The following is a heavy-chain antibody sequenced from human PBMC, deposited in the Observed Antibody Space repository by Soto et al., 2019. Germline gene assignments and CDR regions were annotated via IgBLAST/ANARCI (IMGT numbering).Heavy chain of an antibody. Sequence: SETLSLTCTVSGGSISSSSYYWGWIHQPPGKGLEWIGSIYYSGSTYYNPSLKSRVTISVDTSKNQFSLKLSSVTAADTAVYYCARPVSFCSGGSCYKGYYYSYLDVWGKGTTVPVSS. V-gene: IGHV4-39*01. CDR3: ARPVSFCSGGSCYKGYYYSYLDV. CDR2: IYYSGST. D-gene: IGHD2-15*01. J-gene: IGHJ6*03. CDR1: GGSISSSSYY.